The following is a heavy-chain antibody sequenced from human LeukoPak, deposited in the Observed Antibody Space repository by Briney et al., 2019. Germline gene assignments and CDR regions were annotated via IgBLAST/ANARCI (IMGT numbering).Heavy chain of an antibody. J-gene: IGHJ4*02. CDR1: GYTLTELS. CDR2: FDPEDGET. D-gene: IGHD3-22*01. CDR3: ARGYYDSSGYDPGLGY. Sequence: VASVKVSCKVSGYTLTELSMHWVRQAPGKGLEWMGGFDPEDGETIYAQKFQGRVSMTRDTSTSTVYMELSSLRSEDTAMYWCARGYYDSSGYDPGLGYWGQGTLVTVSS. V-gene: IGHV1-24*01.